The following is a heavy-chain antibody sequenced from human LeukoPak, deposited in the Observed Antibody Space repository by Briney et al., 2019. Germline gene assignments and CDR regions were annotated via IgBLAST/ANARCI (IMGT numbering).Heavy chain of an antibody. D-gene: IGHD3-3*01. Sequence: PSETLSLTCTVSGGSISSYYWSWIRQPPGKGLEWIGYIYYSGSTNYNPSLKSRVTISVDTSKNQFSLKLSSVTAADTAVYYCARGLTYYDFWSGYHNWFDPWGQGTLVTVSS. J-gene: IGHJ5*02. V-gene: IGHV4-59*01. CDR1: GGSISSYY. CDR3: ARGLTYYDFWSGYHNWFDP. CDR2: IYYSGST.